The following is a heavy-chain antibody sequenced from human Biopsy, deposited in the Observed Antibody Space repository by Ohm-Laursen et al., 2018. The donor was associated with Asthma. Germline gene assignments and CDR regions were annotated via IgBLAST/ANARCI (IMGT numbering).Heavy chain of an antibody. Sequence: SVKVSCKSLGGTFNTYVIGWVRQAPGQGLEWMGGINSVFGTTTYPQKFQYRVTITADDSTSTVYMELSSLRSEDTAAYYCARKAGSCISRTCYSLDFWGQGTLVTVSS. J-gene: IGHJ4*02. V-gene: IGHV1-69*13. CDR1: GGTFNTYV. CDR2: INSVFGTT. CDR3: ARKAGSCISRTCYSLDF. D-gene: IGHD2-2*01.